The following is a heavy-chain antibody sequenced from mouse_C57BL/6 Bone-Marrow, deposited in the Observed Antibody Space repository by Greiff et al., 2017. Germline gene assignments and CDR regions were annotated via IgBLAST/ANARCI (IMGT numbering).Heavy chain of an antibody. CDR2: ISSGGSYT. CDR3: ARGPVLLRYPWDVDV. CDR1: GFTFSSYG. J-gene: IGHJ1*03. Sequence: EVNLVESGGDLVKPGGSLKLSCAASGFTFSSYGMSWVRQTPDKRLEWVATISSGGSYTYYPDSVKGRFTISRDNAKNTLYLQLSSLKSEDTAMYYCARGPVLLRYPWDVDVWGTGTTVTVSS. D-gene: IGHD1-1*01. V-gene: IGHV5-6*01.